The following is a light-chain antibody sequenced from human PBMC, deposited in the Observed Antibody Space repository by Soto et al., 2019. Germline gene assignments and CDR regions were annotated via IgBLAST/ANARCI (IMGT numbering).Light chain of an antibody. CDR2: EVT. J-gene: IGLJ1*01. CDR1: SADVGGHNF. Sequence: QSALTQPASVSGSPGQSITISCTGTSADVGGHNFVSWYQQHPGKAPKLMIYEVTNRPSGVSNRFSGSKSGNTASLTISVLQAEDEADYYCSSYSTSSTLNYVFGTGTKLTVL. CDR3: SSYSTSSTLNYV. V-gene: IGLV2-14*01.